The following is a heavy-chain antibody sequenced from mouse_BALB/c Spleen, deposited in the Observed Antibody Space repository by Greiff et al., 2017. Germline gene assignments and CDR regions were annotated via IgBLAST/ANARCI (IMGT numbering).Heavy chain of an antibody. CDR1: GFTFSDYY. Sequence: EVQRVESGGGLVKPGGSLKLSCAASGFTFSDYYMYWVRQTPEKRLEWVATISDGGSYTYYPDSVKGRFTISRDNAKNNLYLQMSSLKSEDTAMYYCARDEGAWFAYWGQGALVTVSA. CDR2: ISDGGSYT. V-gene: IGHV5-4*02. CDR3: ARDEGAWFAY. J-gene: IGHJ3*01.